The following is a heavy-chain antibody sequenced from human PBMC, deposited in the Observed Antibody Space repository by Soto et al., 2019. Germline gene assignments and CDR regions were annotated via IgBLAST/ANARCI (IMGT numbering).Heavy chain of an antibody. CDR3: AREPTQYYFDY. CDR2: TYYRSKWYHDF. J-gene: IGHJ4*02. Sequence: QVQLQQSGPGLVKPSQTLSLTCAISGDSVSSNSAAWSWIRQSPSRGLEWLGRTYYRSKWYHDFDYLVSVKSRVTINPDMSKNQFSLHLNSVTPEDTAVYYCAREPTQYYFDYWGQGTQVTVSS. V-gene: IGHV6-1*01. CDR1: GDSVSSNSAA.